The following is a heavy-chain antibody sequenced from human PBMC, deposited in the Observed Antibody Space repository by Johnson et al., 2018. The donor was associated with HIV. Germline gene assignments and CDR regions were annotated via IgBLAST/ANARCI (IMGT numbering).Heavy chain of an antibody. Sequence: QVQLVESGGGVVQPGRSLRLSCAASGFTFSNYGMHWVRQVPGKGLEWVAVIWYDGSNKYYADSVKGRFIISRDSSKKTLYLQMNSLRAEDTAVYYCAKDGGELAGAYAFDIWGQGTMVTVSS. CDR1: GFTFSNYG. D-gene: IGHD1-26*01. CDR3: AKDGGELAGAYAFDI. J-gene: IGHJ3*02. CDR2: IWYDGSNK. V-gene: IGHV3-33*06.